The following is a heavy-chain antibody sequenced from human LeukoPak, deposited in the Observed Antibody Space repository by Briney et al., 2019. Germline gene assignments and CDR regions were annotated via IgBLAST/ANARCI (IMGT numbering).Heavy chain of an antibody. Sequence: GASVKLSCKASGGTFSSYAISWVRQAPGQGLEWMGGIIPIFGTANYAQKFQGRVTITADKSTSTAYMELSSLRSEDTAVYYCAKGGPIVIVPAAIRGGSLDYWGQGTLVTVSS. CDR1: GGTFSSYA. V-gene: IGHV1-69*06. CDR2: IIPIFGTA. J-gene: IGHJ4*02. CDR3: AKGGPIVIVPAAIRGGSLDY. D-gene: IGHD2-2*02.